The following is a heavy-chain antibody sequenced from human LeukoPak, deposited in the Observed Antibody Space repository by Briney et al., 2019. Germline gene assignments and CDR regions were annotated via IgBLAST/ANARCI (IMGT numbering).Heavy chain of an antibody. CDR2: ITSTSDTI. CDR1: GFPFSTYS. D-gene: IGHD3-10*01. V-gene: IGHV3-48*01. Sequence: GGSLRLSCVTSGFPFSTYSMNWVRQAPGKGLEWLSYITSTSDTIYYANSVKGRFTISRDNAKNSLYLQMNSLRAEDTSLYHCARDPHSGTAVFDLWGQGTMVTVS. J-gene: IGHJ3*01. CDR3: ARDPHSGTAVFDL.